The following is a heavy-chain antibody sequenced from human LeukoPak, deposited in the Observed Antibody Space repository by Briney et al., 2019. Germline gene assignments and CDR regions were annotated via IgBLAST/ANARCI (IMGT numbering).Heavy chain of an antibody. CDR1: GGSFSGYY. J-gene: IGHJ3*02. V-gene: IGHV4-34*01. CDR2: INHSGST. Sequence: SETMSLTCAVYGGSFSGYYWSWIRQPPGKWLEWIGEINHSGSTNYNPSLKSRVTISVDTSKNQFSLKLSSVTAADTAVYYCARGGHVVPAAICYSACAFDIWGQGTMVTVSS. CDR3: ARGGHVVPAAICYSACAFDI. D-gene: IGHD2-2*02.